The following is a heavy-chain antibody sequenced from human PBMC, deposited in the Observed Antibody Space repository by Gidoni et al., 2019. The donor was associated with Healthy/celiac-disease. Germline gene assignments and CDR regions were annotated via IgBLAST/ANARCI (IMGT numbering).Heavy chain of an antibody. J-gene: IGHJ4*02. Sequence: QLQLQESGSGLVKPSQTLSLTCAVSGGSISRGGCSRSWLRQPPGKGLEWIGYIYHSGSTYYNPSRKSRVTISVDRSKNQFSLKLSSVTAADTAVYYCARTYYYDSSGYYYFDYWGQGTLVTVSS. V-gene: IGHV4-30-2*01. CDR2: IYHSGST. D-gene: IGHD3-22*01. CDR1: GGSISRGGCS. CDR3: ARTYYYDSSGYYYFDY.